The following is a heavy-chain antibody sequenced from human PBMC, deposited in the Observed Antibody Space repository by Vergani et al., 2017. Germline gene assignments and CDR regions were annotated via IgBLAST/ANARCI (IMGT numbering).Heavy chain of an antibody. Sequence: VQLVESGGGVVQPGRSLRLTCAASEFTFSNYAMNWVRQAPGKGLEWVSGIRGSGVSAYYTDSVKGRFTISRDNSKNMLFLQMNNLRTEDTAIYYCAKQYFVSGNYLFDYWGQGTLVTVSS. D-gene: IGHD3-10*01. CDR3: AKQYFVSGNYLFDY. V-gene: IGHV3-23*04. CDR1: EFTFSNYA. CDR2: IRGSGVSA. J-gene: IGHJ4*02.